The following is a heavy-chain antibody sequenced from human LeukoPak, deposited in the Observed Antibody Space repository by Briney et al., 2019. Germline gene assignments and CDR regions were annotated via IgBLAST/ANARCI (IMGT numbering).Heavy chain of an antibody. CDR3: ARAEERLGAFDI. J-gene: IGHJ3*02. CDR2: INSDGSST. V-gene: IGHV3-74*01. Sequence: GGSLRLSCAASGFTFSSYWMHWVRQAPGKGLVWVSRINSDGSSTSYADSVKGRFTISRDNAKNTLYLQMNSLRAEDTAVYYCARAEERLGAFDIWGQGTMVTVSS. CDR1: GFTFSSYW. D-gene: IGHD1-14*01.